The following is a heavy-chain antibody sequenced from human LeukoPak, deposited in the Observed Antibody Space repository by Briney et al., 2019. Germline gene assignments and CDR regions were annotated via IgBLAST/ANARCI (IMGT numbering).Heavy chain of an antibody. Sequence: PSETLSLTCAVYGGSFSGYYWSWIRQPPGKGLEWIGEINHSGSTNYNPSLKSRGTISVDTSKNQFSLKLSSVTAADTAVYYCARVAFYYYYYMDVWGKGTTVTVSS. V-gene: IGHV4-34*01. CDR2: INHSGST. CDR1: GGSFSGYY. J-gene: IGHJ6*03. CDR3: ARVAFYYYYYMDV.